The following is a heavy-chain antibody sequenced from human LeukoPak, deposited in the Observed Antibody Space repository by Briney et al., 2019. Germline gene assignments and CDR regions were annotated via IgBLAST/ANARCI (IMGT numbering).Heavy chain of an antibody. CDR3: ARANYYDSTGHLPVVYPSDF. CDR1: GASIRSSGYY. CDR2: IYHSGNT. J-gene: IGHJ4*02. V-gene: IGHV4-31*03. Sequence: SETLSLTCTVSGASIRSSGYYWSWIRQDPAKGLEWIGYIYHSGNTYYNPSLKSRVTISLDTSKNQFSPKLRSVTAADTAVYYCARANYYDSTGHLPVVYPSDFWGQGTLVTVSS. D-gene: IGHD3-22*01.